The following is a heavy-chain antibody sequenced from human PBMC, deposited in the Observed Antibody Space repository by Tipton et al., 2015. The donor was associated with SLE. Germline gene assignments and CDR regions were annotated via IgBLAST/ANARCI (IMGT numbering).Heavy chain of an antibody. V-gene: IGHV4-31*03. CDR1: GGYISSGGYY. CDR3: ARLLPMVRGWFDP. J-gene: IGHJ5*02. D-gene: IGHD3-10*01. Sequence: TLSLTCSVSGGYISSGGYYWSWIRQVPGMGLQWIGYIYYGAYGGSTNYNPSLKSRVNMSVDTPKNQVFLKLTSVTAADTAVYYCARLLPMVRGWFDPWGQGTLVTVSS. CDR2: IYYGAYGGST.